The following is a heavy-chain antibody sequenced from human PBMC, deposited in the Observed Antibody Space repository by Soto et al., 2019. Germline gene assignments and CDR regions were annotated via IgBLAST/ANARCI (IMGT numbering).Heavy chain of an antibody. D-gene: IGHD3-22*01. CDR1: GYTFTSYA. CDR2: INAGNGNT. J-gene: IGHJ4*02. V-gene: IGHV1-3*05. Sequence: QVQLVQSGAEEKKPGASVKVSCKASGYTFTSYAMHWVRQAPGQRLEWMGWINAGNGNTKYSQKFQGRVTITRDKSASTAYMELSSLRSEDTAVDYCARGSGYYYWDDYWGQGSLVTVSS. CDR3: ARGSGYYYWDDY.